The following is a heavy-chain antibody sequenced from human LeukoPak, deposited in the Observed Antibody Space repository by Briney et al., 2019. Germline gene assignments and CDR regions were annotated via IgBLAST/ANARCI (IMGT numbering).Heavy chain of an antibody. V-gene: IGHV3-7*03. CDR2: INPDGSVR. Sequence: GGSPRLSCAASGFSFSSYYMSWVRQAPGKGLEWVALINPDGSVRYYVDSVKGRFTISRDNAKNSLYLQMDSLRDDDTAMYFCTRDLAAVPGPRMDVWGQGTTVTVSS. CDR1: GFSFSSYY. J-gene: IGHJ6*02. D-gene: IGHD6-19*01. CDR3: TRDLAAVPGPRMDV.